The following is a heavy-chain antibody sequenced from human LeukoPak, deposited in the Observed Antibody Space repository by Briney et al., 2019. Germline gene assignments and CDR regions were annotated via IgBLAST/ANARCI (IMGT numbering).Heavy chain of an antibody. CDR2: ISYDGSNK. V-gene: IGHV3-30*04. D-gene: IGHD2-15*01. CDR3: ARESDIVVVVAASLGAFDI. Sequence: GGSLRLSCAASGFTFSSYAMHWVRQAPGKGLEWVAVISYDGSNKYYADSVKGRFTISRDNSKNTLYLQMNSLRAEDTAVYYCARESDIVVVVAASLGAFDIWGQGTMVTVSS. CDR1: GFTFSSYA. J-gene: IGHJ3*02.